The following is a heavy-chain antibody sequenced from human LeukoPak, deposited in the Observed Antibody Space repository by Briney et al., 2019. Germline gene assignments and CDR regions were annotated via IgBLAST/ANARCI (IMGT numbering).Heavy chain of an antibody. J-gene: IGHJ4*02. D-gene: IGHD2-21*02. CDR3: ARAHVVTARSSGFDY. CDR1: GGTFSSYA. Sequence: SVKVSCKASGGTFSSYAISWVRQAPGQGLEWMGGIIPILGTTNYAQKFQGRVTITADESTSTAHMELSSLRSGDTAVYYCARAHVVTARSSGFDYWGQGTLVTVSS. CDR2: IIPILGTT. V-gene: IGHV1-69*13.